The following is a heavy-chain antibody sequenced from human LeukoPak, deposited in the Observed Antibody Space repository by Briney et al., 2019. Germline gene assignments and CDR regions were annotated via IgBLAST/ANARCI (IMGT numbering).Heavy chain of an antibody. CDR3: ARAKGYYDSSGYIHY. V-gene: IGHV3-21*01. CDR1: GFTFSSYS. Sequence: GGSLRLSCAASGFTFSSYSMNWVRQAPGKGLEWVSSISSSSSYIYYADSVKGRFTISRDNAKNSLYLQMNSLRAEDTAVYYCARAKGYYDSSGYIHYWGQGTLVTVSS. J-gene: IGHJ4*02. CDR2: ISSSSSYI. D-gene: IGHD3-22*01.